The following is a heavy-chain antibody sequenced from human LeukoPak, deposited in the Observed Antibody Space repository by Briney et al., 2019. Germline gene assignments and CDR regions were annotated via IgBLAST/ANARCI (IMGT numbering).Heavy chain of an antibody. CDR1: GYTFTGYY. V-gene: IGHV1-2*02. J-gene: IGHJ4*02. CDR2: INPNSGGT. Sequence: GASVKVSCKASGYTFTGYYMHWVRQAPGQGLEWMGWINPNSGGTDYAQRLQGRVTMTRDTSISTAYMELSRLRSDDTAVYYCARGPSSGWFLSQFDYWGQGTLVTVSS. D-gene: IGHD6-19*01. CDR3: ARGPSSGWFLSQFDY.